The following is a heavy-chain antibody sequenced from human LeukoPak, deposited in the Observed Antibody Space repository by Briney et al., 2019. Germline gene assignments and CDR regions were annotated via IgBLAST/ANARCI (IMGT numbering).Heavy chain of an antibody. CDR3: TKDEAQVF. CDR1: GFTFSDHY. J-gene: IGHJ4*02. CDR2: SRNKANRYTT. V-gene: IGHV3-72*01. Sequence: PGGSLRLSCAVSGFTFSDHYMDWVRRAPGKGPEWVGRSRNKANRYTTEYATSVKGRFTISRDVSENSLYLQMSSLETEETAVYYCTKDEAQVFWGQGTLVTVSS.